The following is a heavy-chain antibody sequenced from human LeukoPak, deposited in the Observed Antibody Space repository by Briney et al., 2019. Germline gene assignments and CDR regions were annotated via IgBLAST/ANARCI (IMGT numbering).Heavy chain of an antibody. CDR1: GGSISNYY. Sequence: SETLSLTCTVAGGSISNYYWNWIRQPPGKGLEWIGYIYYTGSTNYNPSLKSRVTMSVDTSKNQFSLNLQSVTPEDTAVYYCARNLIPEQLVVNFWGQGTLVTVSS. D-gene: IGHD6-13*01. J-gene: IGHJ4*02. V-gene: IGHV4-59*01. CDR2: IYYTGST. CDR3: ARNLIPEQLVVNF.